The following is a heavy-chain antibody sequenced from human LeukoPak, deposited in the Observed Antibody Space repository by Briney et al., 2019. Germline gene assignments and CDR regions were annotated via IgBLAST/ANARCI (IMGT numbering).Heavy chain of an antibody. V-gene: IGHV1-2*06. CDR3: ARTYSSGGGDY. D-gene: IGHD6-19*01. CDR1: GYTFTGYY. J-gene: IGHJ4*02. CDR2: INPNSGGT. Sequence: ASVKVSCKASGYTFTGYYMHWVRQAPGQGLEWMGRINPNSGGTNYAQKFQGRVTMTRDTSISTAYMKLSRLRSDDTAVYYCARTYSSGGGDYWGQGTLVTVSS.